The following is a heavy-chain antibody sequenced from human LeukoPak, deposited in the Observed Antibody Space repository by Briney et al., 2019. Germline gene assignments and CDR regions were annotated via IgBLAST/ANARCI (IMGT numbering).Heavy chain of an antibody. CDR2: IYWHDDST. Sequence: GGSLRLSCAASGFTFDRYGMSWVRQIPGKGLEWVSSIYWHDDSTDYADSVRGRFTISRDNANNSLYLQMNSLRAEDTAVYYCVRDFRFLEDYWGQGTLVTVSS. CDR3: VRDFRFLEDY. CDR1: GFTFDRYG. V-gene: IGHV3-20*04. D-gene: IGHD3-3*01. J-gene: IGHJ4*02.